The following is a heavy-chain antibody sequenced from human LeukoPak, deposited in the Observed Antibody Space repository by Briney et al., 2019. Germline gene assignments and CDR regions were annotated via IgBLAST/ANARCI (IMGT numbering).Heavy chain of an antibody. D-gene: IGHD3-10*01. CDR1: GYSFPSYW. CDR3: ARQSLVRAPADY. J-gene: IGHJ4*02. CDR2: IYPGDSDT. V-gene: IGHV5-51*01. Sequence: GESLKISCKGSGYSFPSYWIAWVRQMPGKGLEWMGIIYPGDSDTRYSPSFQGQVTITADKSISTAYLQWSSLKASDTAMYYCARQSLVRAPADYWGQGTLVTVSS.